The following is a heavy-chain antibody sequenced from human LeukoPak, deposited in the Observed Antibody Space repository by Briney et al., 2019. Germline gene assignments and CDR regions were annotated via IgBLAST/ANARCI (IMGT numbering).Heavy chain of an antibody. V-gene: IGHV4-34*01. CDR2: INHSGRN. CDR1: GGPISSYY. CDR3: ARATGTKVPPGY. D-gene: IGHD1-7*01. Sequence: SETLSLTCTVSGGPISSYYWSWIRQPPGKGLEWIGEINHSGRNNYNPSLKSRVTISVDTSKNQFSLKLSSVTAADTAVYYCARATGTKVPPGYWGQGTLVTVSS. J-gene: IGHJ4*02.